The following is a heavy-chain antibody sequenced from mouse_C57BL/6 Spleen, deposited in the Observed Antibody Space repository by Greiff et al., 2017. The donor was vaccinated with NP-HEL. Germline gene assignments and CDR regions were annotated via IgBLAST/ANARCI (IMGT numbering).Heavy chain of an antibody. CDR3: ARSRITTGRRYYFDD. CDR1: GYSFTDYY. D-gene: IGHD2-4*01. CDR2: INPNYGTT. Sequence: VQLKQSGPELVKPGASVKISCKASGYSFTDYYMNWVKQSNGKSLEWIGVINPNYGTTSYNQKFKGKATLTVDQSSSTAYMQLNSLTSEDSAVYYCARSRITTGRRYYFDDWGKGTTLTVSS. J-gene: IGHJ2*01. V-gene: IGHV1-39*01.